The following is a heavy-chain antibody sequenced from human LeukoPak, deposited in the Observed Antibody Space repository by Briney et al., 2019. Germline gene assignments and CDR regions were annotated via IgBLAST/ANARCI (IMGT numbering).Heavy chain of an antibody. CDR3: ARRFDS. V-gene: IGHV3-48*01. CDR1: GFSFTAYS. J-gene: IGHJ4*02. Sequence: GGSLRLSCVASGFSFTAYSMNWVRQAPGRGLEWISYIGPGGDIYYADSVTGLFTVSRDIAKNSLYLQMNGLRVEDTAVYYCARRFDSWGQGTLVTVSS. CDR2: IGPGGDI.